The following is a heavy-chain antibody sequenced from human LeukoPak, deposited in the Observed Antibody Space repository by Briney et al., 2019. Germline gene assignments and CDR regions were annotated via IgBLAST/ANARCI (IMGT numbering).Heavy chain of an antibody. CDR2: IYYSGST. Sequence: SETLSLICTVSGGSVSSGSYYWSWIRQPPGKGLEWIGYIYYSGSTNYNPSLKSRVTISVDTSKNQFSLKLSSVTAADTAVYYCARKEVRNRMWFDPWGQGTLVTVSS. J-gene: IGHJ5*02. D-gene: IGHD1-14*01. V-gene: IGHV4-61*01. CDR3: ARKEVRNRMWFDP. CDR1: GGSVSSGSYY.